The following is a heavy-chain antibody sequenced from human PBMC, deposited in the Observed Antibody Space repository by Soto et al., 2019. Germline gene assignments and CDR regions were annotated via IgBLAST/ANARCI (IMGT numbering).Heavy chain of an antibody. CDR3: EREDLLYAGYFPFDY. J-gene: IGHJ4*02. Sequence: PGGSLRLSCAASGFTFSSYWMHWVRQAPGKGLVWVSRINSDGSSTSYADSVKGRFTISRDNAKNTLYLQMNSLRAEDTAVYHCEREDLLYAGYFPFDYWGQGTLVTVSS. V-gene: IGHV3-74*01. CDR2: INSDGSST. D-gene: IGHD3-9*01. CDR1: GFTFSSYW.